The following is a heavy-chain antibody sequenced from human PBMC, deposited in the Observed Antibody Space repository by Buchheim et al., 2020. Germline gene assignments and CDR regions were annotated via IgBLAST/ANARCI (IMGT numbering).Heavy chain of an antibody. CDR2: IIPIFGTA. J-gene: IGHJ1*01. V-gene: IGHV1-69*01. D-gene: IGHD2-15*01. Sequence: QVQLVQSGAEVKKPGSSVKVSCKASGGTFSSYAISWVRQAPGQGLEWMGGIIPIFGTANYAQKFQGRVTITADESTSTAYMGLSSLRSEDTAVYYCARGALGYGSGGSCLPRASRFQQWGQGTL. CDR1: GGTFSSYA. CDR3: ARGALGYGSGGSCLPRASRFQQ.